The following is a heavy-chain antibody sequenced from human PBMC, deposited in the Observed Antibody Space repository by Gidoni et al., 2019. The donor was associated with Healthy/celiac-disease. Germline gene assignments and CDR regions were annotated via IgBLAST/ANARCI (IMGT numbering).Heavy chain of an antibody. V-gene: IGHV3-23*01. D-gene: IGHD2-8*01. Sequence: EVQLLESGGGLVQPGGSLSLSCAASGFTFSSYAMSWVRQAPGKGLEWVSAISGSGGSTYYADSVKVRFTISRDNSKNTLYLQMNSLRAEDTAVYYCAKVFPAGMYCTNGVCYLDYWGQGTLVTVSS. CDR3: AKVFPAGMYCTNGVCYLDY. J-gene: IGHJ4*02. CDR2: ISGSGGST. CDR1: GFTFSSYA.